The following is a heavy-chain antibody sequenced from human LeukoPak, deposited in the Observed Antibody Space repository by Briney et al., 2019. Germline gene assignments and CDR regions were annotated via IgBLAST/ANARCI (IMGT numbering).Heavy chain of an antibody. J-gene: IGHJ4*02. CDR1: GGSFSGYY. D-gene: IGHD3-22*01. CDR3: AGGQIVRDYYDTYGTFDY. Sequence: SSETLSLTCAVYGGSFSGYYWSWIRQPPGKGLEWIGEINHSGSTNYHPSLKSRVTISVDTSKNQFSLKVSSVTAADTAVYYCAGGQIVRDYYDTYGTFDYWGQGTLVTVSS. V-gene: IGHV4-34*01. CDR2: INHSGST.